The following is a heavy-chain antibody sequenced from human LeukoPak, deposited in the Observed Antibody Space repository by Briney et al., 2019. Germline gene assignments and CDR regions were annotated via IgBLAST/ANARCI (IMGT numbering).Heavy chain of an antibody. D-gene: IGHD3-22*01. CDR3: ARGFGYYYDSSGSLFDY. CDR2: ISSSSSYI. CDR1: GFTFSSYS. Sequence: TGGSLRLSCAASGFTFSSYSMNWFRQAPGKGLEWVSSISSSSSYIYYADSVKGRFTISRDNAKNSLYLQMNSLRAEDTAVYYCARGFGYYYDSSGSLFDYWGQGTLVTVSS. V-gene: IGHV3-21*01. J-gene: IGHJ4*02.